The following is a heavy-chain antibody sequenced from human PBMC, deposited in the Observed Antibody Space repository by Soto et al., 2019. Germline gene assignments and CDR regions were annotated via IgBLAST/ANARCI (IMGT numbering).Heavy chain of an antibody. D-gene: IGHD6-19*01. J-gene: IGHJ6*02. CDR2: ISYDGRNK. V-gene: IGHV3-30*18. CDR1: GFTFRSYG. CDR3: VKDGSSGWPYYYGLDV. Sequence: PGGSLRLSCAASGFTFRSYGIHWVRQAPGKGLEWVAVISYDGRNKYYADSVKGRFTISRDNSKNTLYLQMSSLRAEDTAVYYCVKDGSSGWPYYYGLDVWGQGTTVTVSS.